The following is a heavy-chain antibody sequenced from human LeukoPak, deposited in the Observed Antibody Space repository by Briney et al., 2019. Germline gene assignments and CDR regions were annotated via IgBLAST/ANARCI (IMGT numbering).Heavy chain of an antibody. V-gene: IGHV3-23*01. J-gene: IGHJ4*02. Sequence: GGSLRLSCAASGFTFSSYAMSWVRQAPGKGLEWVSAICGSGGSTYYADSVKGRFTISRDNSKNTLYLQMNSLRAEDTAVYYCAKRYYDSSGYTAALDYWGQGTLVTVSS. CDR1: GFTFSSYA. CDR3: AKRYYDSSGYTAALDY. CDR2: ICGSGGST. D-gene: IGHD3-22*01.